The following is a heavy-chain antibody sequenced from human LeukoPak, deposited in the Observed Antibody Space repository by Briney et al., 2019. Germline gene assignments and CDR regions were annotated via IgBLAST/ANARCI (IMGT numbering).Heavy chain of an antibody. CDR3: ARHGEIAAAGYYYYYMDV. D-gene: IGHD6-13*01. CDR1: GYTFTSYD. J-gene: IGHJ6*03. CDR2: MNPNSGNT. Sequence: ASVKVSCKASGYTFTSYDINWVRQATGQGLEWMGWMNPNSGNTGYAQKFQGRVTMTRNTSISTAYMELSSLRSEDTAVYHCARHGEIAAAGYYYYYMDVWGKGTTVTVSS. V-gene: IGHV1-8*01.